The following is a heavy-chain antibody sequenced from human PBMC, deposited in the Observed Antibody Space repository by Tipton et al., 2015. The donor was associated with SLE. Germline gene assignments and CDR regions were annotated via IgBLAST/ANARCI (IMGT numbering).Heavy chain of an antibody. J-gene: IGHJ4*02. CDR3: ARDSYGSGSYYFDY. V-gene: IGHV4-59*01. CDR1: GGSISGYY. CDR2: SYYSGST. D-gene: IGHD3-10*01. Sequence: TLSLTCTVSGGSISGYYWSWIRQPPGKGLEWIAYSYYSGSTNYNPSLKSRVTISVDTSKNQFSLKLSSVTAADTAVYYCARDSYGSGSYYFDYWGQGTLVTVSS.